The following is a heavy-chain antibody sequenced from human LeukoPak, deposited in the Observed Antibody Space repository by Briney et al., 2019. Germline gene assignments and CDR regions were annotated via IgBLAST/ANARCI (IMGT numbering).Heavy chain of an antibody. J-gene: IGHJ4*02. Sequence: SVKVSCKASGGTFSSYAISWVRQAPGQGLEWMGGIIPIFGTANYAQKFQGRVTITADESTSTAYMELSSLRSEDTAVYYCATIGRDSYNLQFDYWGQGTLVTVSS. D-gene: IGHD5-24*01. V-gene: IGHV1-69*13. CDR3: ATIGRDSYNLQFDY. CDR2: IIPIFGTA. CDR1: GGTFSSYA.